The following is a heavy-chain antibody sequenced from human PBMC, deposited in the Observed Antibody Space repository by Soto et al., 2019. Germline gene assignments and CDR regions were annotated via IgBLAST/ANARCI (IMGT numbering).Heavy chain of an antibody. D-gene: IGHD4-4*01. CDR3: AKNHDYSNYSPFDY. J-gene: IGHJ4*02. CDR1: GGTFSSYA. Sequence: QVQLVQSGAEVKKPGSSVKVSCKASGGTFSSYAISWVRQAPGQGLEWMGGIIPIFGTANYAQKFQGRVTITADESTSTAYRELSSLRSEDTAVYYCAKNHDYSNYSPFDYWGQGTLVTVSS. V-gene: IGHV1-69*01. CDR2: IIPIFGTA.